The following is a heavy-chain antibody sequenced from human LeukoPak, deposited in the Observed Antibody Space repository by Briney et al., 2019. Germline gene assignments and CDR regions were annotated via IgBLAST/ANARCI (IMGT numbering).Heavy chain of an antibody. CDR2: ISGSGGSA. Sequence: GGSLRLSCATSGFTFSSYAMSWVRQVPGKGLEWVSVISGSGGSAYYADSVKGRITISRGNSKNTLYLQMNSLRAEDTAVYYCAKEGGTMVRGPYHAYWVQGTLVTDSS. J-gene: IGHJ4*02. V-gene: IGHV3-23*01. D-gene: IGHD3-10*01. CDR1: GFTFSSYA. CDR3: AKEGGTMVRGPYHAY.